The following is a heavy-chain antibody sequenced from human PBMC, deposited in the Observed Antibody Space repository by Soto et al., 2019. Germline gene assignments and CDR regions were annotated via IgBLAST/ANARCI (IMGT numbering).Heavy chain of an antibody. CDR3: AKADVVWSSEQPYYCDY. Sequence: EVQLLDSGGGLVQPGGSLRLSCAASGFTFSNYAMTWVRQGPGKGLEWVSGISGSGGRSYYADSVKGRFTISRDNSKSTLYLQLSSLRAEGTAVYYCAKADVVWSSEQPYYCDYWGQGTLVTVSS. CDR2: ISGSGGRS. D-gene: IGHD3-16*01. CDR1: GFTFSNYA. V-gene: IGHV3-23*01. J-gene: IGHJ4*02.